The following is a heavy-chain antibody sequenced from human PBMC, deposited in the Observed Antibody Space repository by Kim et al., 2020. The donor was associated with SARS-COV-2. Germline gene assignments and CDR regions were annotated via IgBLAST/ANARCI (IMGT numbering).Heavy chain of an antibody. CDR1: GFTFSNYA. J-gene: IGHJ5*02. D-gene: IGHD4-17*01. V-gene: IGHV3-23*01. CDR2: LSDTGGGT. Sequence: GGSLRLSCAGSGFTFSNYALSWVRQAQGRGLEWVSGLSDTGGGTYYADSVKGRFTISRDNSKNTLYLQMNSLRAEDTAVYYCAKSGGDYVNWFDTRGQGT. CDR3: AKSGGDYVNWFDT.